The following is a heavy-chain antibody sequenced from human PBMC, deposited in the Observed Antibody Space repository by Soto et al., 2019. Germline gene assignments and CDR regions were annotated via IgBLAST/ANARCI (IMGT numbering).Heavy chain of an antibody. J-gene: IGHJ4*02. V-gene: IGHV4-31*03. CDR1: GGSISSGGYY. CDR3: ARSYPHYYGSGSYPDY. Sequence: QVQLQESGPGLVKPSQTLSLTCTVSGGSISSGGYYWSWIRQHPGKGLEWIGDIYYSGSTYYNPSLKSRVTISVDTSKNQFSLKLSSVTAADTAVYYCARSYPHYYGSGSYPDYWGQGTLVTVSS. CDR2: IYYSGST. D-gene: IGHD3-10*01.